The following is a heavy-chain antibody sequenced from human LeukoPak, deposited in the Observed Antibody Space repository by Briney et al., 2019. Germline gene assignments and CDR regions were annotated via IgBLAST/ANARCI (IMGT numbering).Heavy chain of an antibody. J-gene: IGHJ4*02. CDR1: GFNFRIFG. D-gene: IGHD3-10*01. CDR3: AKGAVSGTHSYYLDY. Sequence: PGGSLRLSCAASGFNFRIFGMHWVRQAPGKGLEWVACTFDDGLNRYQADSMKGRFTVSRDNSNNTLYLQMNSLRAEDTAVYYCAKGAVSGTHSYYLDYWGQGALVTVSS. CDR2: TFDDGLNR. V-gene: IGHV3-33*03.